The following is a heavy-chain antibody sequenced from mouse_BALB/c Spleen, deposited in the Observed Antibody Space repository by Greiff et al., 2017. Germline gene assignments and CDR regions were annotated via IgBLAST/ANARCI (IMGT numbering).Heavy chain of an antibody. CDR3: ARNGAYYRYESYFDY. V-gene: IGHV1-18*01. CDR2: INPNNGGT. J-gene: IGHJ2*01. Sequence: VQLQQSGPELVKPGASVKISCTTSGYTFTEYTMHWVKQIPGKSLEWIGGINPNNGGTSYNQKFKGKATLTVDKSSSTAYMELRSLTSEDSAVYYCARNGAYYRYESYFDYWGQGTTLTVSS. CDR1: GYTFTEYT. D-gene: IGHD2-14*01.